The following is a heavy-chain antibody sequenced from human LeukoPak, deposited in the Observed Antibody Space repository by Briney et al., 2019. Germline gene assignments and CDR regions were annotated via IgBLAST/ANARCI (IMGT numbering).Heavy chain of an antibody. CDR3: ASRTDTMIVVVPGPYDY. V-gene: IGHV1-69*04. CDR1: GGTFSSYA. J-gene: IGHJ4*02. Sequence: GASVKVSCKASGGTFSSYAVSWVRQAPGQGLEWMGRIIPILDIANYAQKFQGRVTITADKSTSTAYMELSSLRSEDTAVYYCASRTDTMIVVVPGPYDYWGQGTLVTVSS. CDR2: IIPILDIA. D-gene: IGHD3-22*01.